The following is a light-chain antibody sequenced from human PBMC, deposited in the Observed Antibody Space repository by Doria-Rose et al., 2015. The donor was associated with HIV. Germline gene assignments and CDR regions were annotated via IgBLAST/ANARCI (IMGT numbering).Light chain of an antibody. V-gene: IGLV2-14*01. CDR3: SSYTSDITWV. CDR1: SDDVGGYNY. Sequence: PASVSESPGQSITISCTGTSDDVGGYNYVSWYQQHPGKAPKLVIYTVTARPSGVSNRFSGSKSGNTASLTISGLQAEDEADYYCSSYTSDITWVFGGGTKLTV. CDR2: TVT. J-gene: IGLJ3*02.